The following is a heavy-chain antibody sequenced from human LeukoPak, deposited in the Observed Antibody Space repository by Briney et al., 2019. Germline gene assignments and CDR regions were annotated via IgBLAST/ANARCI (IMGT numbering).Heavy chain of an antibody. V-gene: IGHV3-23*03. CDR3: SKDVVPDSGWDLDY. CDR1: GFSFSTYS. Sequence: GGSLRLSCTASGFSFSTYSMTWVRQGPGKGLEWVSSIYNSGSKTFYADSVKGRFTISRDNSKNTLYLQMNSLTAEDTAIYYRSKDVVPDSGWDLDYWGQGTLVTVSS. J-gene: IGHJ4*02. D-gene: IGHD6-19*01. CDR2: IYNSGSKT.